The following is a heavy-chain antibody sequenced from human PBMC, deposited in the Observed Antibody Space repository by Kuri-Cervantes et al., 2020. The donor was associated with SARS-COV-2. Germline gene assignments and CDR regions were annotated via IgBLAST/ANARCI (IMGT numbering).Heavy chain of an antibody. V-gene: IGHV4-38-2*02. D-gene: IGHD2-8*01. Sequence: SETLSLTCTVSGYSISSGYYWGWIRQPLGKGLEWIGSVYHSGSTNYNPSLKSRVTISVDTSKNQFSLKLSSVTAADTAVYYCARALRCTNGVCYRSWFDPWGQGTLVTVSS. J-gene: IGHJ5*02. CDR2: VYHSGST. CDR1: GYSISSGYY. CDR3: ARALRCTNGVCYRSWFDP.